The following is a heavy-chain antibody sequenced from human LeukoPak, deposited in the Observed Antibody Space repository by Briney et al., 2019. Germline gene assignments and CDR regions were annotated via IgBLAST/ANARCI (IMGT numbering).Heavy chain of an antibody. CDR2: IYYSGST. D-gene: IGHD5-18*01. CDR1: GGSISSYY. J-gene: IGHJ4*02. Sequence: SETLSLTCTVSGGSISSYYWSWLRQPPGKGLEWIGYIYYSGSTNYNPSLKSRVTISVDTSKNQFSLKLSSVTAADTAVYYCARGYSYVSHYFDYWGQGTLVTVSS. CDR3: ARGYSYVSHYFDY. V-gene: IGHV4-59*01.